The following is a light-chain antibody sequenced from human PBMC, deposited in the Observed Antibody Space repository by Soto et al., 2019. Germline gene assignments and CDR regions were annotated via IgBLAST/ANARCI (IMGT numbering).Light chain of an antibody. CDR3: QQYNNWPLT. Sequence: EIVMTQSPATLSVSPGERATLSCRASQSVSSNLAWYQQKPGQAPRLLIYGASTRASGIPARFSGSGSGTEFTLTISSLLSEDFAVYHCQQYNNWPLTFGGGTKVEIK. CDR2: GAS. J-gene: IGKJ4*01. V-gene: IGKV3-15*01. CDR1: QSVSSN.